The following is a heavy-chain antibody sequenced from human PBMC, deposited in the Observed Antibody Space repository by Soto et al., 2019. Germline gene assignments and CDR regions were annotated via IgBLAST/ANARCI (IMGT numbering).Heavy chain of an antibody. J-gene: IGHJ4*02. D-gene: IGHD3-22*01. Sequence: QVQLQESGPGLVKPSGTLSLTCAVSGGSISSSNWWSWVRQPPGKGLEWIGEIYHSGSTNYNPSLTSRVPISVDKSNNQFSLKLSSVTAADTAVYYCASFYDSSGYFDYWGQGTLVTVSS. CDR3: ASFYDSSGYFDY. CDR2: IYHSGST. V-gene: IGHV4-4*02. CDR1: GGSISSSNW.